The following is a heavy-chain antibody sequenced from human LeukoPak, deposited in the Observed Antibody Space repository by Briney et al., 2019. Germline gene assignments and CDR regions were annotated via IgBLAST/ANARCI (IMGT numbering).Heavy chain of an antibody. Sequence: GGSLRLSCAASGFTFSENNVHWVRQAPGKGLEWVALLSNDGNNYAYADSVKGRFTISRDNAKNSLYLQMNSLRAEDTAVYYCAREYCSGGSCQPPPGADADTAMVPFDYWGQGTLVTVSS. CDR1: GFTFSENN. CDR2: LSNDGNNY. D-gene: IGHD2-15*01. CDR3: AREYCSGGSCQPPPGADADTAMVPFDY. J-gene: IGHJ4*02. V-gene: IGHV3-30-3*01.